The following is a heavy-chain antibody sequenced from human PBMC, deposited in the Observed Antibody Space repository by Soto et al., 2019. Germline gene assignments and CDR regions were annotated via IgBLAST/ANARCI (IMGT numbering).Heavy chain of an antibody. V-gene: IGHV1-69*13. D-gene: IGHD1-20*01. CDR2: IIPIFGTA. Sequence: GASVKVSCKASGGTFSSYAICWVRHAPGQGLEWMGGIIPIFGTANYAQKFQGRVTITADESTSTAYMELSSLRSEDTAVYYCAGIPGATPAPFNPGAQGTLVTVSS. CDR3: AGIPGATPAPFNP. J-gene: IGHJ5*02. CDR1: GGTFSSYA.